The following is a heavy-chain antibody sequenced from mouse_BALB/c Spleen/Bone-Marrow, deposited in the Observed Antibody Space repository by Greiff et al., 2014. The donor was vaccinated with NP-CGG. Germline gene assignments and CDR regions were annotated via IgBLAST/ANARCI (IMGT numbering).Heavy chain of an antibody. V-gene: IGHV1S81*02. CDR3: ARLIYGSSYIVDF. CDR2: INPSNGRT. J-gene: IGHJ4*01. D-gene: IGHD1-1*01. CDR1: GFTFTGYT. Sequence: QVQLQQSGGGLVKPGASVKLSCEASGFTFTGYTMPWGRQRPGQSLEWVGEINPSNGRTNYNEKFKSMATLTVDKSSSTAYMQLSSLTSEDSAVFYCARLIYGSSYIVDFWGQGTSVTVSS.